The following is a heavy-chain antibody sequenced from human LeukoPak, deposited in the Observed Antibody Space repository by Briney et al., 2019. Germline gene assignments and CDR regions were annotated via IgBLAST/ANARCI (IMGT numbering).Heavy chain of an antibody. CDR3: ARVPPYCGGDCYSDY. D-gene: IGHD2-21*02. CDR1: GGSISSYY. V-gene: IGHV4-59*01. CDR2: IYNSGST. J-gene: IGHJ4*02. Sequence: SETLSLTCTVSGGSISSYYWSWIRQPPGKGLEWIGYIYNSGSTNYNPSLKSRVTISVDTSKNQFSLKLSSVTAADTAVYYCARVPPYCGGDCYSDYWGQGTLVTVSA.